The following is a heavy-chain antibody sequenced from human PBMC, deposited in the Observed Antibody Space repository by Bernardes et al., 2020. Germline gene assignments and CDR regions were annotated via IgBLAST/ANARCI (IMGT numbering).Heavy chain of an antibody. Sequence: VGSLRLSCAASGFTFSGYAMNWVRQAPGKGLDWVSAISGSGGATYYADSVKGRFTISRDNSRNTLFLQMNSLRAEDTAVYYCAKDRDGMASRGDYFDYWGQGTLVTVSS. V-gene: IGHV3-23*01. J-gene: IGHJ4*02. CDR3: AKDRDGMASRGDYFDY. CDR2: ISGSGGAT. D-gene: IGHD3-10*01. CDR1: GFTFSGYA.